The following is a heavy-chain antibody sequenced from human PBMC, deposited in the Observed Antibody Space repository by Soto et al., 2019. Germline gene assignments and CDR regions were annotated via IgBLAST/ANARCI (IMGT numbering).Heavy chain of an antibody. Sequence: EVKLVESGGGLMQPGGSLRLSCAASGFSVGGNPMTWVRQAPGKGLEWVAVIHTGGATFYADPVKGRFTISRDNYKNTLYLQMNSLTVGDTAMYFCARGVNDDSWGQGTLVTVTS. CDR1: GFSVGGNP. D-gene: IGHD1-1*01. CDR3: ARGVNDDS. J-gene: IGHJ4*02. V-gene: IGHV3-53*01. CDR2: IHTGGAT.